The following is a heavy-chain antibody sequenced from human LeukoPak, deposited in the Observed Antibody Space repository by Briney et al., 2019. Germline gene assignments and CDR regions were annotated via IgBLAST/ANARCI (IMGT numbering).Heavy chain of an antibody. CDR3: ARGRSSGLMWTSDS. J-gene: IGHJ4*02. CDR1: GGSITSYY. Sequence: SETLSLTCTVSGGSITSYYWTWIRQPPGKGLEWIGYISHIGRTSYNPSLKSRVTISVDTSSNQFSLKLYSVTAADTAVYYCARGRSSGLMWTSDSWGQGTLVTVSS. V-gene: IGHV4-59*01. CDR2: ISHIGRT. D-gene: IGHD6-19*01.